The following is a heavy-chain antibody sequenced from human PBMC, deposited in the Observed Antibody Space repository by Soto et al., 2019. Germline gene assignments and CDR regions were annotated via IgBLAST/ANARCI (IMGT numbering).Heavy chain of an antibody. V-gene: IGHV4-39*01. J-gene: IGHJ6*02. D-gene: IGHD1-26*01. CDR1: GGSISSSSYY. CDR3: ARRREYYSGMDV. CDR2: IYYSGST. Sequence: SETLSLTCTVSGGSISSSSYYWGWIRQPPGKGLEWIGSIYYSGSTYYNPSLKSRVTISVDTSKNQFSLKLSSVTAADTAVYYCARRREYYSGMDVWGQGTTVTVSS.